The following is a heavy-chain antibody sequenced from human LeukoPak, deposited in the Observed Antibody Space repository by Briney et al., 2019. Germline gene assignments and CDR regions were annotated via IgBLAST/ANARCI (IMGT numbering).Heavy chain of an antibody. CDR2: IYYSGST. V-gene: IGHV4-59*01. D-gene: IGHD3-22*01. Sequence: SEILSLTCTVSGGSISSYYWSWIRQPPGKGLEWIGYIYYSGSTNYNPSLKSRVTISVDTSKKQFSLKLSSVTAADTAVYYCARWGYYYDSSGSNWFDPWGQGTLVTVSS. CDR1: GGSISSYY. J-gene: IGHJ5*02. CDR3: ARWGYYYDSSGSNWFDP.